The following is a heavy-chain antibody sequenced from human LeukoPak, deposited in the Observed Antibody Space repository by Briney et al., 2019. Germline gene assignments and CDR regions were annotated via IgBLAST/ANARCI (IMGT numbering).Heavy chain of an antibody. Sequence: SETLSLTCAVYGGSFSGYYWSWIRQPPGKGLGWIGEINHSGSTNYNPSLKSRVTISVDTSKNQFSLTLSSVTAADTAVYYCARAGLNGDVDYWGQGTLVTVSS. CDR2: INHSGST. J-gene: IGHJ4*02. V-gene: IGHV4-34*01. CDR3: ARAGLNGDVDY. CDR1: GGSFSGYY. D-gene: IGHD4-17*01.